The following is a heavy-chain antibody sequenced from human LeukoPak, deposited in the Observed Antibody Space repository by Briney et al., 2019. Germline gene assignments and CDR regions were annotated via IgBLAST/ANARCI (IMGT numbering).Heavy chain of an antibody. Sequence: ASVKVSCKASGYTFTGYYMHWVRQAPGQGLEWMGWINPNSGGTNYAQKFQGRVTMTRDTSISTAYMELSRLRSDDTAVYYCARAPSIVLVPAALFGSNWFDPWGQGNLVSVSS. CDR1: GYTFTGYY. D-gene: IGHD2-2*01. CDR3: ARAPSIVLVPAALFGSNWFDP. V-gene: IGHV1-2*02. J-gene: IGHJ5*02. CDR2: INPNSGGT.